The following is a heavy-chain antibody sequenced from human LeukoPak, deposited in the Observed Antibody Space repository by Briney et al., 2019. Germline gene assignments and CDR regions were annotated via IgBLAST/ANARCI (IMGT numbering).Heavy chain of an antibody. D-gene: IGHD2/OR15-2a*01. V-gene: IGHV3-21*01. J-gene: IGHJ3*02. Sequence: PGGSLRLSCAATGFNFGVYNMNWVRQAPGKGLEWVSSISSRSSYMDYTDSVRGRFTVSRDNAQDTLYLQMTGLRVEDTAVYYCARESNFADSFDIRGQGTMVTVSS. CDR2: ISSRSSYM. CDR1: GFNFGVYN. CDR3: ARESNFADSFDI.